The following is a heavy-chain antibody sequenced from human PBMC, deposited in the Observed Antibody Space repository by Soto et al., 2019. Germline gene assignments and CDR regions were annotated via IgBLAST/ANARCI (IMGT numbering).Heavy chain of an antibody. V-gene: IGHV1-2*04. Sequence: QVQLVQSGAEVKKPGASVKVSCKASGYTFTGYYIHWVRQAPGHGLEWMGWINPNSGGTNYAQKFQGWVTMTRDTSISTAYMELSRLRSDDTAVYYCARDRGPPDSTGYYYYGMDVWGQGTTVTVSS. CDR2: INPNSGGT. CDR1: GYTFTGYY. CDR3: ARDRGPPDSTGYYYYGMDV. J-gene: IGHJ6*02. D-gene: IGHD3-22*01.